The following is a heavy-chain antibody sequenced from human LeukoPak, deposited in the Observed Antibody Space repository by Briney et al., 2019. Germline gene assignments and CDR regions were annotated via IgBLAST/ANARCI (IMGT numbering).Heavy chain of an antibody. CDR1: GYTFTDYY. V-gene: IGHV1-2*02. Sequence: ASVKVSCKASGYTFTDYYMHWVRQAPGQGLEWMGWINANSGGTNYAQKFQGRVTMTRDTSISTAYMELSRLRSDDTAVYYCARVVRYYYDSSLGYWGQGTLVTVSS. CDR3: ARVVRYYYDSSLGY. CDR2: INANSGGT. D-gene: IGHD3-22*01. J-gene: IGHJ4*02.